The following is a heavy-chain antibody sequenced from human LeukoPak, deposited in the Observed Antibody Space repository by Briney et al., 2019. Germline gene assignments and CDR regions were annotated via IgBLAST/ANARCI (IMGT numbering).Heavy chain of an antibody. J-gene: IGHJ1*01. CDR3: AKENYGDSTGGRFQH. CDR2: IRYDGSNK. CDR1: GFTFSSYG. V-gene: IGHV3-30*02. D-gene: IGHD4-17*01. Sequence: GGSLRLSCAASGFTFSSYGMHWVRQAPGKGLERVAFIRYDGSNKYYADSVKGRFTISRDNSKNALYLQMNSLRAEDTAVYYCAKENYGDSTGGRFQHWGQGTLVTVSS.